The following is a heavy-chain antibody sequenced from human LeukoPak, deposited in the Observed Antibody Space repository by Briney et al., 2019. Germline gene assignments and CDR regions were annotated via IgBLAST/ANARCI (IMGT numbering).Heavy chain of an antibody. CDR3: ARGGSSGWDYFDY. CDR1: DGSFSGYY. CDR2: INHSGST. Sequence: SETLSLTCAVYDGSFSGYYWSWIRQPPEKGLEWIGEINHSGSTNYNPSLKSRVTISVDTSKNRFSLRLSSVTAADTAVYYCARGGSSGWDYFDYWGQGTLVTVSS. D-gene: IGHD6-19*01. J-gene: IGHJ4*02. V-gene: IGHV4-34*01.